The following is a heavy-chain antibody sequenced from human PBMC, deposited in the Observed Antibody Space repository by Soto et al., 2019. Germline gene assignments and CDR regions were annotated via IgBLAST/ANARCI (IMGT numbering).Heavy chain of an antibody. CDR1: GFTFSSYA. CDR3: AQRLIVVANFDY. Sequence: GGSLRLSCAASGFTFSSYAMGWVRQAPGKGLEWVSAISGSGGSTYYADSVKGRFTISRDNSKRTLYLQMNGLRAEDTAVYYCAQRLIVVANFDYWGQGTLVTVYS. D-gene: IGHD3-22*01. V-gene: IGHV3-23*01. J-gene: IGHJ4*02. CDR2: ISGSGGST.